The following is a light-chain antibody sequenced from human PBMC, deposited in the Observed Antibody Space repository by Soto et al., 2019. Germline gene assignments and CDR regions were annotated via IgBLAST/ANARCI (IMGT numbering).Light chain of an antibody. V-gene: IGLV1-44*01. CDR1: SSNIGSNT. CDR3: AAWDDSLNGVV. Sequence: QSVLTHPPSASGTPGQRVTISCSGSSSNIGSNTVNWYQQLPGTAPKLLIYSDNQRPSEVPDRFSGSKSGTSVSLAISVLQSEDEADYYCAAWDDSLNGVVFGGGTKLTVL. CDR2: SDN. J-gene: IGLJ2*01.